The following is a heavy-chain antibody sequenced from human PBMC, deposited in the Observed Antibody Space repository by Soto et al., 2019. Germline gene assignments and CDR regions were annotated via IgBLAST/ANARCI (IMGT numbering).Heavy chain of an antibody. CDR3: AKDQFHYDSSGYYY. D-gene: IGHD3-22*01. CDR1: GFTFSSYA. J-gene: IGHJ4*02. Sequence: GGSLRLSCAASGFTFSSYAMSWVRQAPGKGLEWVSAISGSGGSTYYADSVKGRFTISRDNSKNTLYLQMNSLRAEDTAVYYCAKDQFHYDSSGYYYKGQGTLVTVSS. CDR2: ISGSGGST. V-gene: IGHV3-23*01.